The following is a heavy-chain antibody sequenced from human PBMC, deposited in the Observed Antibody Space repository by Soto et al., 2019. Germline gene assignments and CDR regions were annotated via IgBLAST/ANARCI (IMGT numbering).Heavy chain of an antibody. CDR2: ISGSGGST. CDR3: AKVGSRYLEPPHTPMDV. V-gene: IGHV3-23*01. CDR1: GFTFSSYA. D-gene: IGHD1-26*01. Sequence: EVQLLESGGGLVQPGGSLRLSCAASGFTFSSYAMSWVRQAPGKGLEWVSVISGSGGSTYYADSVKGRFTISRDNSKNTLYLQMNSLRAEDTAVYYCAKVGSRYLEPPHTPMDVWGQGTTVTVSS. J-gene: IGHJ6*02.